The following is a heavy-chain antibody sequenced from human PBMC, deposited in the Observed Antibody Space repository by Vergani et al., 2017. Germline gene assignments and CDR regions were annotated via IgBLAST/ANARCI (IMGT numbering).Heavy chain of an antibody. V-gene: IGHV3-30*18. D-gene: IGHD6-13*01. CDR2: ISYDGSNK. Sequence: QVQLVESGGGAVQPGRSLRLSCAASGVTFSSYGMHWVRQAPGKGLEWVAVISYDGSNKYYADSVEGRFTLSVDNSKNTPYLQMNSQRAEDTAVYYCAKAWGYSSSWYLYYYYGMDVWGQGTTVTVSS. CDR1: GVTFSSYG. CDR3: AKAWGYSSSWYLYYYYGMDV. J-gene: IGHJ6*02.